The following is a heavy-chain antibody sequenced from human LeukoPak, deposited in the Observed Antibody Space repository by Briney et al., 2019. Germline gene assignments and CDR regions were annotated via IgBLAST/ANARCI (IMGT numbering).Heavy chain of an antibody. J-gene: IGHJ4*02. CDR3: ARGFSH. CDR2: INDSGGT. CDR1: GGSLTSYY. V-gene: IGHV4-34*01. Sequence: SETLSLTCAVYGGSLTSYYWSWLRQPPGEGLEWIGEINDSGGTTYNPSLKGRVIMSIDTSKNQFSLKLTSVTAADTAVYYCARGFSHWGQGTLVTVSS.